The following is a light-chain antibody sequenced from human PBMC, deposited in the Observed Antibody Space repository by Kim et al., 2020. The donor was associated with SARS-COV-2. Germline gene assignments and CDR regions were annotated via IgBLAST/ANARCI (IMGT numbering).Light chain of an antibody. CDR1: QGIASW. V-gene: IGKV1-12*01. Sequence: AAVGDRVTSTCRASQGIASWLAWYQQKPGKAPKLLIYAASGLQSGVPSRFSGSGSGREFTLTISSLQPEDFATYYCQQSNNFPITFGQGTRLEIK. CDR3: QQSNNFPIT. CDR2: AAS. J-gene: IGKJ5*01.